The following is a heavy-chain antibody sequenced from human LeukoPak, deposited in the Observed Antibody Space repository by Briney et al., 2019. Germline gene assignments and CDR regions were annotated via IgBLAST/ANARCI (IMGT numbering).Heavy chain of an antibody. D-gene: IGHD1-14*01. Sequence: PGGSLRLSCAASGFTFSSYGMHWVRQAPGKGLEWVAVIWYDGGNKYYADSVKGRFTISRDNSKNTLYLQMNSLRAEDTAVYYCARGARVRRNQLPAYMDVWGKGTTVTVSS. CDR1: GFTFSSYG. CDR3: ARGARVRRNQLPAYMDV. V-gene: IGHV3-33*01. J-gene: IGHJ6*03. CDR2: IWYDGGNK.